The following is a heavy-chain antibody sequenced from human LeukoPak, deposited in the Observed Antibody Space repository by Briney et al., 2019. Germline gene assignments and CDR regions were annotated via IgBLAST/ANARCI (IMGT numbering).Heavy chain of an antibody. CDR3: AREGVDFDS. Sequence: ASVKVSCKASGYTFTSHDINWVRQATGQGLEWMGWLVAKNGGTHYAQNFQGRVTMTRDTSIRTAYMELSGLRSDDTAVYYCAREGVDFDSWGQGTMVTVSS. J-gene: IGHJ3*01. V-gene: IGHV1-2*02. CDR2: LVAKNGGT. CDR1: GYTFTSHD.